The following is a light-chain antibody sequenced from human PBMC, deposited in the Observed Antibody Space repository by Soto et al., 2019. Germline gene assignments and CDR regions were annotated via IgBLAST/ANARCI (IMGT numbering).Light chain of an antibody. Sequence: QSVLTQPASVSGSPGQSITISCTGTSSDVGGYNYVSWYQQHPGKAPKLMIYDVSNRPSGVSNRFSGSKSGDTASLTISGLQAEDEADCYCSSYTTGSTLFGTGTKVTVL. CDR1: SSDVGGYNY. J-gene: IGLJ1*01. CDR2: DVS. V-gene: IGLV2-14*01. CDR3: SSYTTGSTL.